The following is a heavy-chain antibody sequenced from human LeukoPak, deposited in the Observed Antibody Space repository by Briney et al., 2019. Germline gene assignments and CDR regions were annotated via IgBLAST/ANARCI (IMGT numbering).Heavy chain of an antibody. CDR2: ISTTGDFI. CDR3: AGRDCTNGLCQFDY. CDR1: GFTFTTYS. J-gene: IGHJ4*02. V-gene: IGHV3-21*01. D-gene: IGHD2-8*01. Sequence: GGSLRVSCVASGFTFTTYSMNWVRLAPGKGLEWVSSISTTGDFIHYADSVKGRFTISRDNAKNSLYLQMNSLRAEDTAIYYCAGRDCTNGLCQFDYWGQGTLVTVSS.